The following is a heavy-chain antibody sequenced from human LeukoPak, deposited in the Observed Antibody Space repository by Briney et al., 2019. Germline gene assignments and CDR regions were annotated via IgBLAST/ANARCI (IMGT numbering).Heavy chain of an antibody. J-gene: IGHJ5*02. D-gene: IGHD3-3*01. CDR3: ARSAETDYDFWSGFLS. CDR1: GYTFTGYY. Sequence: SVKVSCKASGYTFTGYYMHWVRQAPGQGLEWMGRIIPILGIANYAQKFQGRVTITADKSTSTAYMELSSLRSEDTAVYYCARSAETDYDFWSGFLSWGQGTLVTVSS. CDR2: IIPILGIA. V-gene: IGHV1-69*02.